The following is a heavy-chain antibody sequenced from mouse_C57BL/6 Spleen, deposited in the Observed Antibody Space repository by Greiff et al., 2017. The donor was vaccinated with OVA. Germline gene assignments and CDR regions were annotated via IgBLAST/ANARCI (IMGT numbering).Heavy chain of an antibody. J-gene: IGHJ1*03. Sequence: QVQLQQPGAELVKPGASVKMSCKASGYTFTSYWITWVKQRPGQGLEWIGDIYPGSGSTNYNEKFKSKATLTVDTSSSTAYIQLRSLTSEDAAVYYCAREREDLYFDVWGTGTTVTVAS. CDR1: GYTFTSYW. CDR3: AREREDLYFDV. V-gene: IGHV1-55*01. CDR2: IYPGSGST.